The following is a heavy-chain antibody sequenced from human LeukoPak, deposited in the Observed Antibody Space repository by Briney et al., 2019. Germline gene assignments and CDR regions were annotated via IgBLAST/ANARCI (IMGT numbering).Heavy chain of an antibody. J-gene: IGHJ4*02. V-gene: IGHV1-18*01. CDR3: ARDLSPPLRYYYDSSGYSDDFDY. CDR2: ISAYNGNT. D-gene: IGHD3-22*01. Sequence: GASVKVSCKASGYTFTSYGISWVRQAPGQGLEWMGWISAYNGNTNYAQKLQGRVTMTTDTSTSTAYMELRSLRSDDTAVYYCARDLSPPLRYYYDSSGYSDDFDYWGQGTLVTVSS. CDR1: GYTFTSYG.